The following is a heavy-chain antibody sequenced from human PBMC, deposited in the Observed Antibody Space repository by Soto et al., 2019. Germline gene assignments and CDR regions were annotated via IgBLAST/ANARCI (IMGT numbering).Heavy chain of an antibody. CDR3: VHTSWRFYYETSGSYGYHYDGVDV. V-gene: IGHV2-5*02. CDR1: GFSLSTTGMT. J-gene: IGHJ6*02. D-gene: IGHD3-22*01. CDR2: IRWDDDE. Sequence: QITLKESGPTLVKPTQTLTLTCTFSGFSLSTTGMTVGWIRQSPGKALEGLALIRWDDDERYSPSLTRRLTITKDTSRNQVVPQTATMAPRHTPTYYCVHTSWRFYYETSGSYGYHYDGVDVWGQGTTVTVSS.